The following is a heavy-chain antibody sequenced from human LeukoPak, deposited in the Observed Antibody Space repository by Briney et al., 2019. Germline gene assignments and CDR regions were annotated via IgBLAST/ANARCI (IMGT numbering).Heavy chain of an antibody. D-gene: IGHD3-3*01. CDR3: ARGPFHDFWSGLGY. J-gene: IGHJ4*02. Sequence: GGSLRLSCAASGFTVSSNYMSWVRRAPGKGLEWVSVIYSGGSTYYADSVKGRFTISRDNSKNTLYLQMNSLRAEDTAVYYCARGPFHDFWSGLGYWGRGTLVTVSS. CDR2: IYSGGST. V-gene: IGHV3-66*02. CDR1: GFTVSSNY.